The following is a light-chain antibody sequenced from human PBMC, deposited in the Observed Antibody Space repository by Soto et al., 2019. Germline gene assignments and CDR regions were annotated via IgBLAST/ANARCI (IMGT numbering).Light chain of an antibody. J-gene: IGKJ3*01. CDR3: QQYSRWPRET. V-gene: IGKV3-11*01. CDR2: EAS. CDR1: QSVSTY. Sequence: EIVLTQSPGTLSLSPGDRVTLSCRASQSVSTYLSWYQQRPGQAPRLLIYEASKRATGTPARFSGSGSGTDFNLTISGLETEDFAVYFCQQYSRWPRETFGPGTRVDIK.